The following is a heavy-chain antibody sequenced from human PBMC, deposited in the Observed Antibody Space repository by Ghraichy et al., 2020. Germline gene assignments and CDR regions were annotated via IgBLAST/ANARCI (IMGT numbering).Heavy chain of an antibody. CDR3: ARRAGGYQYFYGLDV. CDR1: GDSIISSGYY. CDR2: IYYSGTT. Sequence: LNISCSVSGDSIISSGYYWDWIRQPPGKGLEWIGSIYYSGTTYYSPPLKTRVTVSIDTSKNQFSLRLNSVTATDTAVYYCARRAGGYQYFYGLDVWGQGTTVIVSS. D-gene: IGHD2-15*01. J-gene: IGHJ6*02. V-gene: IGHV4-39*01.